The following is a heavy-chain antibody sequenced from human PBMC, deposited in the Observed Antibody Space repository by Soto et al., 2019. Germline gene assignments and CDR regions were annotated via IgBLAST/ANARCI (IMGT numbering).Heavy chain of an antibody. D-gene: IGHD3-22*01. V-gene: IGHV4-39*01. CDR2: IYYSGST. Sequence: SETLSLTCTVSGGSISSSSYYWGWIRQPPGKGLEWIGSIYYSGSTYYNPSLKSRATISVDTSKNQFSLKLSSVTAADTAVYYCARQSVVVITTGPNWFDPWGQGTLVTVSS. J-gene: IGHJ5*02. CDR1: GGSISSSSYY. CDR3: ARQSVVVITTGPNWFDP.